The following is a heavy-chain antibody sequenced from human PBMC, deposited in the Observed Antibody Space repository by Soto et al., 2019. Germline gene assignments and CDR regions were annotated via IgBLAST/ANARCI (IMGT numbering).Heavy chain of an antibody. Sequence: QTGGSLRLSCAASGFTFSSDGMHWVRQAPGKGLEWVAVIYYDGGSKYYGDSVKGRFTISRDNSKNTLYLQMNSLRAEDTAVYYCVRERSGNYGWFDPWGQGTPVTVSS. V-gene: IGHV3-33*01. CDR3: VRERSGNYGWFDP. D-gene: IGHD4-17*01. CDR1: GFTFSSDG. J-gene: IGHJ5*02. CDR2: IYYDGGSK.